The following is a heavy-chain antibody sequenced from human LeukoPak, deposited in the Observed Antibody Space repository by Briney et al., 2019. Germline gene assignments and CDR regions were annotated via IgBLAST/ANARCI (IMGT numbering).Heavy chain of an antibody. CDR3: AKSGTYGDYGGYWFDP. Sequence: PSETLSLTCTVSGGSISSYYWSWIRQPPGKGLEWIGYIYYSGSTKYNPSLKSRVTISVDTSYNQFSLKLSSATAADTAVYYCAKSGTYGDYGGYWFDPWAREPWSPSPQ. D-gene: IGHD4-17*01. J-gene: IGHJ5*02. CDR2: IYYSGST. CDR1: GGSISSYY. V-gene: IGHV4-59*08.